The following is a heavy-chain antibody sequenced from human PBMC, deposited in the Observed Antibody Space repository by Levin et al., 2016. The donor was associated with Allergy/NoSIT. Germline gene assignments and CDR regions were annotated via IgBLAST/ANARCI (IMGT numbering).Heavy chain of an antibody. J-gene: IGHJ6*03. CDR2: IYRGGST. CDR3: ARGLGSVYYNSTSSYYIDV. D-gene: IGHD3-22*01. V-gene: IGHV4-30-2*01. CDR1: GASITSGGYS. Sequence: LRLSCAVSGASITSGGYSWTWIRQPPGKGLEWIGNIYRGGSTQYTPSLKSRVTMSVDSSKNQLFLKLSSVTAADTAVYYCARGLGSVYYNSTSSYYIDVWGKGTTVIVSS.